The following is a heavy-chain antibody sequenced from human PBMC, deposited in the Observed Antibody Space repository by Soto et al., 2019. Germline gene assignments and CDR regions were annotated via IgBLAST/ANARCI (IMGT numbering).Heavy chain of an antibody. CDR2: INHSGST. Sequence: SETLSLTCAVYGGSFSGYYWSWIRQPPGKGLEWIGEINHSGSTNYNPSLKSRVTISVDTSKNQFSLKLSSVTAADTAVYYCARSRYDFWSGYYPRVVYYYYGMDVWGQGTTVTVS. CDR3: ARSRYDFWSGYYPRVVYYYYGMDV. J-gene: IGHJ6*02. V-gene: IGHV4-34*01. D-gene: IGHD3-3*01. CDR1: GGSFSGYY.